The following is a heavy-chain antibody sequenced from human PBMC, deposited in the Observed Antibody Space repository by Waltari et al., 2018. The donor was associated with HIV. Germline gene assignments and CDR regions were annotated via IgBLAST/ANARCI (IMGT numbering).Heavy chain of an antibody. V-gene: IGHV1-69*02. CDR1: GGTLNSYT. D-gene: IGHD3-10*01. CDR3: ASGLQSVNFYYYGLDV. Sequence: QVQLVQSGAEVKKPGSSVKVSCKASGGTLNSYTISWVRQAPGQGLEWMGRIIPVLHITNYAQNFQGRVTLTADKSTSIVYMELSSLRSEDTAVYYCASGLQSVNFYYYGLDVWGQGSTVTVSS. CDR2: IIPVLHIT. J-gene: IGHJ6*02.